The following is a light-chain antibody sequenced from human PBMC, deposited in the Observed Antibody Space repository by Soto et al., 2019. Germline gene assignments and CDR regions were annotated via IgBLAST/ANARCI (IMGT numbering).Light chain of an antibody. CDR1: QSVSSN. Sequence: EKVMTQSPATLSVSPGERATLSCRASQSVSSNLAWYQQKPGQAPRLLIYGASTRATGIPARFSGSGSGTEFTLTISSLQSEDFAVYYCQQYGSSPPKWTFGPGTKVEIK. J-gene: IGKJ1*01. CDR3: QQYGSSPPKWT. CDR2: GAS. V-gene: IGKV3-15*01.